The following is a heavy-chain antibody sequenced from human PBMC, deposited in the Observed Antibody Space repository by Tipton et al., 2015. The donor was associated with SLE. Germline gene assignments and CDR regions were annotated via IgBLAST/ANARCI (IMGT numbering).Heavy chain of an antibody. CDR3: AKGKDSGSYSYYFDY. D-gene: IGHD1-26*01. V-gene: IGHV3-23*01. Sequence: SLRLSCAASGFTFSGYEMNWVRQAPGKGLEWVSAISGSGGSTYYADSVKGRFTISRDNSKNTLYLQMNSLRAEDTGVYYCAKGKDSGSYSYYFDYWGQGTLVTVSS. J-gene: IGHJ4*02. CDR2: ISGSGGST. CDR1: GFTFSGYE.